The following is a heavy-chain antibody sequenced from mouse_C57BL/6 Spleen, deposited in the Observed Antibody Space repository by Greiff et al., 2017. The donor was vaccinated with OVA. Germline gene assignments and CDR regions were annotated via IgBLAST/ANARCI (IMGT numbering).Heavy chain of an antibody. V-gene: IGHV5-9-1*02. CDR2: ISSGGDYI. D-gene: IGHD1-1*01. J-gene: IGHJ1*03. CDR3: TTHYYGSSYDYWYFDV. Sequence: EVMLVESGEGLVKPGGSLKLSCAASGFTFSSYAMSWVRQTPEKRLEWVAYISSGGDYIYYADTVKGRFTISRDNARNTLYLQMSSLKSEDTAMYYCTTHYYGSSYDYWYFDVWGTGTTVTVSS. CDR1: GFTFSSYA.